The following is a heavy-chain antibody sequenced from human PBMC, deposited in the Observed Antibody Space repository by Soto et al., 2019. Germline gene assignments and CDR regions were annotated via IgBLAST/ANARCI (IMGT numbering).Heavy chain of an antibody. Sequence: QVQLVQSGAEVKKPGSSVKVSCKAFGGTFRSSAINWVRQAPGQGLEWMGGIIPIFGTPNYAQKFQGRVTITADESTSTAYMELSSLSSEDTAVYYCASPKGERWLQLRPFDYWGQGALVTVSS. CDR2: IIPIFGTP. CDR1: GGTFRSSA. CDR3: ASPKGERWLQLRPFDY. V-gene: IGHV1-69*01. J-gene: IGHJ4*02. D-gene: IGHD5-12*01.